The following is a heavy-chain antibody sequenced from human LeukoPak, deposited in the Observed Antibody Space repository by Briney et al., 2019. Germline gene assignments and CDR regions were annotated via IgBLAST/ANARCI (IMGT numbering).Heavy chain of an antibody. V-gene: IGHV3-30*03. CDR3: ARDSGPADPEAFDI. D-gene: IGHD1-14*01. J-gene: IGHJ3*02. Sequence: GRSLRLSCAASGFTFSSYGMHWVRQAPGKGLEWVAVISYDGSNKYYADSVKGRFTISRDNAKNSLYLQMDSLRADDTAVYYCARDSGPADPEAFDIWGQGTMVTVSS. CDR1: GFTFSSYG. CDR2: ISYDGSNK.